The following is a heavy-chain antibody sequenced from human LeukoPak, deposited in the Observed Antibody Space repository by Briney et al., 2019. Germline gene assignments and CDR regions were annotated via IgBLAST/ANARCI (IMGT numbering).Heavy chain of an antibody. CDR3: ARVQQDYGSETYLDY. D-gene: IGHD3-10*01. CDR1: GLTFSDYY. Sequence: PGGSLRLSCAASGLTFSDYYMSWIRQAPGKGLEWVSYISSSSNYINHADSVKGRFTISRDNVKNSLYLQMNSLRAEDTAIYYCARVQQDYGSETYLDYWGQGTLVTVSS. CDR2: ISSSSNYI. J-gene: IGHJ4*02. V-gene: IGHV3-11*06.